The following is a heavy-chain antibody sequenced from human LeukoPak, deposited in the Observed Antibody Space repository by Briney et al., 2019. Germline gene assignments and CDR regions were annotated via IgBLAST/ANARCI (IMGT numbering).Heavy chain of an antibody. V-gene: IGHV3-23*01. CDR3: AKDLCSRTSCSNEDYYYYRMDV. J-gene: IGHJ6*02. CDR1: GFTFSSYA. D-gene: IGHD2-2*01. CDR2: ISGSAGST. Sequence: GSLRLSCAASGFTFSSYAMSWVRQAPGKGLEWVSAISGSAGSTYYADSVKGRFTISRDNSKNTLYLQMNSLRAEDTAVYYCAKDLCSRTSCSNEDYYYYRMDVWGQGTTVTVSS.